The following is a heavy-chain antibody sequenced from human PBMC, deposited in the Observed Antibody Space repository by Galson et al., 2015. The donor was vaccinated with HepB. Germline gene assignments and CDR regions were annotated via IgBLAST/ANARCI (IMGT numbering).Heavy chain of an antibody. Sequence: LTCAVYGGSFSTYYWSWIRQPPGKGLEWIGEINHSGSTNYSPSLKSRVTISVDTSKNRFSLKLSSVTAADAAVYYCARAVYYDFWNGFGPWGQGTLVTVSS. CDR2: INHSGST. J-gene: IGHJ5*02. CDR3: ARAVYYDFWNGFGP. V-gene: IGHV4-34*01. D-gene: IGHD3-3*01. CDR1: GGSFSTYY.